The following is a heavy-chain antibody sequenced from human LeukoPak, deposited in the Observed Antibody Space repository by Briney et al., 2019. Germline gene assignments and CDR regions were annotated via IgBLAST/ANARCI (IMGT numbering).Heavy chain of an antibody. Sequence: GGSLRLSCAASGFTFSSYAMSWVRQAPGKGLEWVSAISGSGGSTYYADSVKGRSTISRDNSKNTLYLQMNSLRAEDTAVYYCAKDRGYSYGYLSGNFDYWGQGTLVTVSS. V-gene: IGHV3-23*01. J-gene: IGHJ4*02. CDR1: GFTFSSYA. D-gene: IGHD5-18*01. CDR3: AKDRGYSYGYLSGNFDY. CDR2: ISGSGGST.